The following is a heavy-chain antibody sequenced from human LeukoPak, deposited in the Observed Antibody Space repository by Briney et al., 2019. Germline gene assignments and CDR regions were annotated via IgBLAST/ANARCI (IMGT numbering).Heavy chain of an antibody. CDR1: GFTFSSYA. J-gene: IGHJ4*02. Sequence: GGSLRLSCAASGFTFSSYAMSRVRQAPGKGLEWVSAISGSGGSTYYADSVKGRFTISRDNSKNTLYLQMNSLRAEDTAVYYCAKDTLIVVVPAPDYWGQGTLVTVSS. CDR2: ISGSGGST. CDR3: AKDTLIVVVPAPDY. V-gene: IGHV3-23*01. D-gene: IGHD2-2*01.